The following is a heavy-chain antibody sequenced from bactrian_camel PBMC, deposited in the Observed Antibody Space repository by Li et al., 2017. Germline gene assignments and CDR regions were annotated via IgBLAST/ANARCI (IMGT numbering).Heavy chain of an antibody. CDR1: YTNSRSC. Sequence: VQLVESGGGSVQAGGSLRLSCVGYTNSRSCMAWFRQAPGKEREFVSSITADGRISDAGSVRGRFIISRDAAKNTLYLQLRSLKTEDTAMYYCVKRDDCYGLSRCYLTSRFPPMTQGTQVTVS. J-gene: IGHJ4*01. V-gene: IGHV3S1*01. CDR2: ITADGRI. D-gene: IGHD3*01.